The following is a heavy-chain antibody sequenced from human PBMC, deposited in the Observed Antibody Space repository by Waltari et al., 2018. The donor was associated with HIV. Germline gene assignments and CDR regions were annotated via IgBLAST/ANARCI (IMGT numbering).Heavy chain of an antibody. CDR2: IYSGGST. V-gene: IGHV3-66*01. D-gene: IGHD3-10*01. CDR3: AREEAVTARGGIDV. CDR1: GFTVSNTV. Sequence: EVQLVDSGGGLVQPGGSLRLSCAASGFTVSNTVMGWARQAPGKGLEWVSVIYSGGSTYYADSVKGRFTISRDNSKNTLYLQMNSLRVEDTAVYYCAREEAVTARGGIDVWGQGTMVTVSS. J-gene: IGHJ3*01.